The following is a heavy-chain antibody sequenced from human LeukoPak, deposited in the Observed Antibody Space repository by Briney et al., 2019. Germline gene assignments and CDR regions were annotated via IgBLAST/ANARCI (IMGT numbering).Heavy chain of an antibody. Sequence: GGSLRLSCTASGFTFRSYALSWVRQAPGKGLEWVSSISSGSSYIYYADSVKGRFTISRDNAKNSLYLQMNSLRAEDTAVYYCARDQPGPFDYWGQGTLVTVSS. J-gene: IGHJ4*02. V-gene: IGHV3-21*01. CDR1: GFTFRSYA. CDR3: ARDQPGPFDY. CDR2: ISSGSSYI.